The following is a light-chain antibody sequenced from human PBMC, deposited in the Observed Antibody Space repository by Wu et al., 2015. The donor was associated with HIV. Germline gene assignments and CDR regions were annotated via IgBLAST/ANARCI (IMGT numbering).Light chain of an antibody. V-gene: IGKV1-33*01. Sequence: DIQLTQSPSFLSASVGDRVTITCRVSQGIGNCLNWYQQKPGKAPNLLIYDASALATGVPSRFSGSGSGTDFTFIIKSLQPDDLATYYCQQCDDIPLTFGGGTRVDLK. J-gene: IGKJ4*01. CDR1: QGIGNC. CDR3: QQCDDIPLT. CDR2: DAS.